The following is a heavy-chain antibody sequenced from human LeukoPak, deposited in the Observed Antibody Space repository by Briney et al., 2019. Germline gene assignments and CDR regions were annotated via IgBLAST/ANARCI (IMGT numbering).Heavy chain of an antibody. D-gene: IGHD3-3*01. CDR3: ARHTLEGNY. CDR2: INHSGST. V-gene: IGHV4-34*01. Sequence: SETLSLTCAVYGGSFSGYYWSWIRQPPGKGLEWIGEINHSGSTNYNPSLKSRVTITVDTSKNQFSLKLSSVTAADTAVYYCARHTLEGNYWGQGTLVTVSS. CDR1: GGSFSGYY. J-gene: IGHJ4*02.